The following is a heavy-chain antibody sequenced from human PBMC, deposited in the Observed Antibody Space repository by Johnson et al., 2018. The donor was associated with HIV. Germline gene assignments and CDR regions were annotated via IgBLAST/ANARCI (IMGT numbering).Heavy chain of an antibody. V-gene: IGHV3-15*01. D-gene: IGHD1-26*01. Sequence: EVQLVESGGGLVKPGGSLRLSCAASGFTFNNAWMSWVRQTPGKGLEWVGRIKSQTDGGTTDYAAPVKGRFTISRDDSKNTLYLQMNSLKTEDTAVYSCTTDWGSYHEYAFDIWGQGTMVTVSS. J-gene: IGHJ3*02. CDR1: GFTFNNAW. CDR3: TTDWGSYHEYAFDI. CDR2: IKSQTDGGTT.